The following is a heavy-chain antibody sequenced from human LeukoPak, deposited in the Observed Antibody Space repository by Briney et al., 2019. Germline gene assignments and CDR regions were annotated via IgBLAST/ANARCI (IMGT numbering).Heavy chain of an antibody. D-gene: IGHD2-15*01. V-gene: IGHV4-39*01. J-gene: IGHJ4*02. CDR2: IYYSGST. CDR3: ARQLVVVAATRFDY. CDR1: GGSISSSSYY. Sequence: PETLSLTCTVSGGSISSSSYYWGWIRQPPGKGLEWIGSIYYSGSTYYNPSLKSRVTISVDTSKNQFSLKLSSVTTADTAVYYCARQLVVVAATRFDYWGQGTLVTVSS.